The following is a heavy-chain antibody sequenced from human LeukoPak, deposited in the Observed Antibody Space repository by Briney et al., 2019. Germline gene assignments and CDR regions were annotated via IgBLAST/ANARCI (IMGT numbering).Heavy chain of an antibody. V-gene: IGHV1-46*01. D-gene: IGHD2-15*01. Sequence: ASVKVSCKAFGYTFTNNYMHWVRQAPGQGPEWMGVISPSGGSTTYAQKFQGRVTLTRDMSTSTDYLELSSLRSEDTAVYYCARDLQVVVVVGGFDPWGQGTLVTVSS. CDR1: GYTFTNNY. J-gene: IGHJ5*02. CDR2: ISPSGGST. CDR3: ARDLQVVVVVGGFDP.